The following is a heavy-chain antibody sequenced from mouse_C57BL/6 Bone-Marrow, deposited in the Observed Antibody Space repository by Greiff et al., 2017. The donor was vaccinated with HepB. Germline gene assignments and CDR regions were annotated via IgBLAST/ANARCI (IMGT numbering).Heavy chain of an antibody. V-gene: IGHV1-85*01. CDR1: GYTFTSYD. J-gene: IGHJ3*01. CDR2: IYPRDGST. CDR3: ASSSAGFAY. Sequence: VKLVESGPELVKPGASVKLSCKASGYTFTSYDINWVKQRPGQGLEWIGWIYPRDGSTKYNEKFKGKATLTVDTSSSTAYMELHSLTSEDSAVYFCASSSAGFAYGGQGTLVTVSA.